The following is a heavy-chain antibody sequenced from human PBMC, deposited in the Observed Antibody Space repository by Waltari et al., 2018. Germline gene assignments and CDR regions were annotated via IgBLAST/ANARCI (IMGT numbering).Heavy chain of an antibody. J-gene: IGHJ3*01. CDR2: VSYSGTT. V-gene: IGHV4-39*01. CDR3: ATYIGASVGTAAFDV. Sequence: QLQLQESGPRLVRPSETLSLICRVSGGSISSTRHYWAWIRPSPGQGLEWIGTVSYSGTTYISPSLKSRVSVSRDTSKNQVSLILGSVTAADMAVYYCATYIGASVGTAAFDVWGQGTMVTVSS. D-gene: IGHD5-12*01. CDR1: GGSISSTRHY.